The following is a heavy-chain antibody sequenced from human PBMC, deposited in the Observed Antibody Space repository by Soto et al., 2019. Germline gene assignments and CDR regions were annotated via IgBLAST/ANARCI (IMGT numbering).Heavy chain of an antibody. CDR3: ANDQSRYCSGGSCYAHYGMDV. CDR1: GFTFSSYA. V-gene: IGHV3-23*01. J-gene: IGHJ6*02. Sequence: GGSLRLSCAASGFTFSSYAMSWVRQAPGKGLEWVSAISGSGGSTYYADSVKGRFTISRDNSKNTLYLQMNSLRAEDTAVYYCANDQSRYCSGGSCYAHYGMDVWGQGTTVTVSS. CDR2: ISGSGGST. D-gene: IGHD2-15*01.